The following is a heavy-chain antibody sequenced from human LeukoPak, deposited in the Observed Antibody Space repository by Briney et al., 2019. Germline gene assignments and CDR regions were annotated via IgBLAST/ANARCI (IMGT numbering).Heavy chain of an antibody. CDR1: GGSFSGYY. CDR2: INHSGST. D-gene: IGHD5-12*01. J-gene: IGHJ4*02. CDR3: ARVTSSSGYDFDYFDY. Sequence: SETLSLTCAVYGGSFSGYYWSWIRQPPGKGLEWIGEINHSGSTNYNPSLKSRVTISVDTSKNQFSLKLSSVTAADTAVYYCARVTSSSGYDFDYFDYWGQGTPVTVSS. V-gene: IGHV4-34*01.